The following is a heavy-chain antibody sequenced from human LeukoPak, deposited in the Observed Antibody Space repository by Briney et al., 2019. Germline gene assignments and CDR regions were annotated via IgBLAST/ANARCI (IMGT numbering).Heavy chain of an antibody. CDR2: ISSSGSTT. D-gene: IGHD4-17*01. J-gene: IGHJ6*02. CDR3: ARDYGPTYYYYYGMDV. V-gene: IGHV3-48*03. Sequence: GGSLRLSCAASGFTFSSYEMNWVRQAPGKGLEWVSYISSSGSTTYYADSVKGRFTISRDNAKNSLYLQMNSLRAEDTAVYYCARDYGPTYYYYYGMDVWGQGTTVTVSS. CDR1: GFTFSSYE.